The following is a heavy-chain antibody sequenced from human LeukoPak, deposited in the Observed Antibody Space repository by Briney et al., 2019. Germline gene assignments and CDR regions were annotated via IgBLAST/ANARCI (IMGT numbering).Heavy chain of an antibody. J-gene: IGHJ3*02. V-gene: IGHV3-11*01. Sequence: GGSLRPSCAASGFTFGDYYMSWIRQAQGRGLEGVSYISSSGSTIYYADSVKGRFTISRDNAKNSLYLQMNSLRAEDTAVYYCARSDPDRKDIVVVPAVHDAFDIWGQGTMVTVSS. CDR2: ISSSGSTI. D-gene: IGHD2-2*01. CDR3: ARSDPDRKDIVVVPAVHDAFDI. CDR1: GFTFGDYY.